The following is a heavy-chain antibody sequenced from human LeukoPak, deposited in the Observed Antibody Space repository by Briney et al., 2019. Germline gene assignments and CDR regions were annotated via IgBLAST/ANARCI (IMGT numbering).Heavy chain of an antibody. Sequence: PGGSLRLSCTASGFTFSHHAMSWVRQAPGKGLEWVSGISGSGGSTYYADSVKGRFTISRDNSKNTLFLQMNSLRAEDTAVYYCANLPSGGDYYYYGMDVWGQGTTVTVSS. CDR2: ISGSGGST. D-gene: IGHD3-16*01. V-gene: IGHV3-23*01. J-gene: IGHJ6*02. CDR1: GFTFSHHA. CDR3: ANLPSGGDYYYYGMDV.